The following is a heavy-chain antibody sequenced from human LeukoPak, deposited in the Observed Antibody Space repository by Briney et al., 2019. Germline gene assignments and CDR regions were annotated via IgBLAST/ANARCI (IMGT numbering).Heavy chain of an antibody. J-gene: IGHJ3*02. Sequence: ASVKVSCKASGYTFTSYAMNWVRQAPGQGLEWMGWINTSTGNPTYAQGFTGRFVFSLDTSVSTAYLQISSLKAEDTAVYYCAREGVLRYFDWLLRPDDAFDIWGQGTMVTVSS. CDR1: GYTFTSYA. D-gene: IGHD3-9*01. CDR2: INTSTGNP. CDR3: AREGVLRYFDWLLRPDDAFDI. V-gene: IGHV7-4-1*02.